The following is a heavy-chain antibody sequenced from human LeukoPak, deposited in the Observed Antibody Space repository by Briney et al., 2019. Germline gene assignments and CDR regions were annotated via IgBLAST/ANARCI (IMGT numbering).Heavy chain of an antibody. J-gene: IGHJ4*02. V-gene: IGHV3-21*01. D-gene: IGHD3-22*01. CDR1: GFTFSSYS. CDR2: ISSSSSYI. CDR3: ARDFAFSGYGDY. Sequence: EGSLRLSCAASGFTFSSYSMNWVRQAPGKGLEWVSSISSSSSYIYYADSVKGRFTISRDNAKNSLYLQMNSLRAEDTAVYYCARDFAFSGYGDYWGQGTLVTVSS.